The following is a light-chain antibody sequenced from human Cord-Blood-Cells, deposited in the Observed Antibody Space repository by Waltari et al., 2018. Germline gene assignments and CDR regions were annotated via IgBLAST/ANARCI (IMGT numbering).Light chain of an antibody. CDR1: KLGDKY. V-gene: IGLV3-1*01. CDR3: QAWDSSTVV. Sequence: SYELTQPPSVSVSPGQTASITCSGDKLGDKYACWYQQKPGQSPVLVIYQDSKRPSGTPALFSGSNSGNTATLTISGTQAMDEADYYCQAWDSSTVVFGGGTKLTVL. J-gene: IGLJ2*01. CDR2: QDS.